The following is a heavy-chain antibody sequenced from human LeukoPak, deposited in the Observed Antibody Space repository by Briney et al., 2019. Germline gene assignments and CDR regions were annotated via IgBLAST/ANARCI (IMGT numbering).Heavy chain of an antibody. V-gene: IGHV4-39*01. CDR3: ARREYSSSLFQH. D-gene: IGHD6-6*01. J-gene: IGHJ1*01. CDR2: IYYSGST. CDR1: GGSISSSSYY. Sequence: SETLSLTCTVSGGSISSSSYYWGWIRQPPGKGLEWIGSIYYSGSTYYNPSLKSRVTISVDTSKNQFSLKLSSVTAADTAVYYCARREYSSSLFQHWGQGTLVTVPS.